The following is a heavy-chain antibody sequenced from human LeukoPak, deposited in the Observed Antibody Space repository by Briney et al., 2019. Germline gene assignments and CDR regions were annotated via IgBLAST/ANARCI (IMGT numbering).Heavy chain of an antibody. CDR1: GYTFTGNY. J-gene: IGHJ6*03. CDR3: ARASGDFCTSSTCFKSLYYYYMDV. CDR2: INPNSGGT. V-gene: IGHV1-2*02. D-gene: IGHD2-2*01. Sequence: ASVTVSCKASGYTFTGNYMHWVRQAPGQGLEWMGWINPNSGGTNYAQKFQGRATMTRDTSISTAYMELNRLRSDDTAVYYCARASGDFCTSSTCFKSLYYYYMDVWRKGTTVTVSS.